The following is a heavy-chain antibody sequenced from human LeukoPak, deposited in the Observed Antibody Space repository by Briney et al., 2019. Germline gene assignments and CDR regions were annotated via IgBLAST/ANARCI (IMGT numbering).Heavy chain of an antibody. J-gene: IGHJ4*02. CDR1: GFTSSSYA. Sequence: GGSLRLSCAASGFTSSSYAMSWVRQAPGKGLEWVSAISGSGGSTYYADSVKGRFTISRDNSKNTLYLQMNSLRAEDTAVYYCATTFHYGSGSYCFDYWGQGTLVTVSS. CDR2: ISGSGGST. CDR3: ATTFHYGSGSYCFDY. D-gene: IGHD3-10*01. V-gene: IGHV3-23*01.